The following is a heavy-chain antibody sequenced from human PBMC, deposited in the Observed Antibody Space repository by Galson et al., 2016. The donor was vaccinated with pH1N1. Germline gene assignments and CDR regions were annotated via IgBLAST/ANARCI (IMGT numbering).Heavy chain of an antibody. V-gene: IGHV4-4*07. CDR3: ARAYIVLGEGWSYGLDV. Sequence: TLSLTCTVSGGSISTYYWSWIRQPAGKGLEWIGRIFASGNTIYNLSLKSRVTMSVDMAKNQFSLKLNSVTAADTAVHHCARAYIVLGEGWSYGLDVWGQGATVTVSS. J-gene: IGHJ6*02. CDR2: IFASGNT. D-gene: IGHD2-8*01. CDR1: GGSISTYY.